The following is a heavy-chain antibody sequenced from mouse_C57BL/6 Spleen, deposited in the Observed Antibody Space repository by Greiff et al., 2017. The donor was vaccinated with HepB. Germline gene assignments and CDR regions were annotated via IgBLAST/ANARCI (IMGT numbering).Heavy chain of an antibody. CDR1: GFNIKDDY. CDR2: IDPENGDT. J-gene: IGHJ1*03. D-gene: IGHD2-1*01. CDR3: TTLYGNYVTSHWYFDV. Sequence: EAKLQESGAELVRPGASVKLSCTASGFNIKDDYMHWVKQRPEQGLEWIGWIDPENGDTEYASKFQGKATITADTSSNTAYLQLSSLTSEDTAVYYCTTLYGNYVTSHWYFDVWGTGTTVTVSS. V-gene: IGHV14-4*01.